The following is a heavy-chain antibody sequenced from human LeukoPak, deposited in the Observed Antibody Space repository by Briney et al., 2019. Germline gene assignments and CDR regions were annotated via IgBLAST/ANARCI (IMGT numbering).Heavy chain of an antibody. V-gene: IGHV3-48*03. CDR3: ARARKRGDAFDI. Sequence: GGSLRLSCAASGFTFSSYEMNWVRQAPGKGLEWVSYISSSGSTIYYADSVKGRFTISRDNAKNSLYLQMNSLRAEDTAVYYCARARKRGDAFDIWGQGTMVTVSS. CDR2: ISSSGSTI. CDR1: GFTFSSYE. J-gene: IGHJ3*02.